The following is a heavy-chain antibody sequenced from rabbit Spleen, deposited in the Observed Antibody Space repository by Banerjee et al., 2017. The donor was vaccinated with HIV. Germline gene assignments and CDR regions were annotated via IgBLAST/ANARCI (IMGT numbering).Heavy chain of an antibody. V-gene: IGHV1S40*01. CDR1: GFSFSSSYY. D-gene: IGHD3-1*01. CDR3: ARDYIDVGSGFNL. Sequence: QSLEESGGDLVQPEGSLTLTCTASGFSFSSSYYMCWVRQAPGKGLEWIACIYSGSSNPNYASWAKGRFTVSKTSSTTVTLQMTSLTAADTATFFCARDYIDVGSGFNLWGQGTWSPS. CDR2: IYSGSSNP. J-gene: IGHJ4*01.